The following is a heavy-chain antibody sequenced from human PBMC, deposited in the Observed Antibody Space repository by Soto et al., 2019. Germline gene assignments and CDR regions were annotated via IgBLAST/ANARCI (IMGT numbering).Heavy chain of an antibody. CDR1: GFTFSSYS. Sequence: EVQLVESGGGLVKPGGSLRLSCAASGFTFSSYSMNWVRQAPGKGLEWVSSISSSSSYIYYADSVKCRFTISRDNAKNSLYLQMNSLRAEDTAVYYCARPMGYYYYYGMDVWGQGTTVTVSS. CDR2: ISSSSSYI. D-gene: IGHD3-16*01. CDR3: ARPMGYYYYYGMDV. J-gene: IGHJ6*02. V-gene: IGHV3-21*01.